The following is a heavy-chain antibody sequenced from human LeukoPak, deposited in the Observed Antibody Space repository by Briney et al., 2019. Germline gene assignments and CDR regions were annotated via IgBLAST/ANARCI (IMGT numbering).Heavy chain of an antibody. CDR1: GGSISSSSYY. D-gene: IGHD1-7*01. Sequence: PSETLSLTCTVSGGSISSSSYYWSWIRQPAGEGLEWIGRIYTSGSTNYNPSLKSRVTMSVDTSKNQFSLKLSSVTAADTAVYYCARDGRYDWNYGESGYYFDYWGQGTLVTVSS. J-gene: IGHJ4*02. CDR3: ARDGRYDWNYGESGYYFDY. V-gene: IGHV4-61*02. CDR2: IYTSGST.